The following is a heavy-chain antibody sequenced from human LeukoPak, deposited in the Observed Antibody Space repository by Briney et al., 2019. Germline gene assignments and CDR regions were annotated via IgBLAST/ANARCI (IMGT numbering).Heavy chain of an antibody. Sequence: PGGSLRLSCAASGFTFSSYAMHWVRQAPGKGLEWVAVISYDGSNKYYADSVKGRFTISRDNSKNTLYLQMNSLRAEDTAVYYCARDPFGRGPRGLYYYYGMDVWGQGTTVTVSS. J-gene: IGHJ6*02. CDR3: ARDPFGRGPRGLYYYYGMDV. D-gene: IGHD3/OR15-3a*01. CDR2: ISYDGSNK. V-gene: IGHV3-30-3*01. CDR1: GFTFSSYA.